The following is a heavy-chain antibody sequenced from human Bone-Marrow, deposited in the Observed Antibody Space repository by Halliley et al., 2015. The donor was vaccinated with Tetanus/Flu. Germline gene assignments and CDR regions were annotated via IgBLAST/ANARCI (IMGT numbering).Heavy chain of an antibody. D-gene: IGHD3-22*01. Sequence: SGLTFSSYGMHWVRQAPGKGLEWVAVIWHDGSKTYYADAVKGRFTISRDNSQNKLYLQMSSLRADDTAVYYCARDRGSRYYDRGGAFDIWGQGTMVSVSS. CDR3: ARDRGSRYYDRGGAFDI. CDR2: IWHDGSKT. V-gene: IGHV3-33*01. J-gene: IGHJ3*02. CDR1: GLTFSSYG.